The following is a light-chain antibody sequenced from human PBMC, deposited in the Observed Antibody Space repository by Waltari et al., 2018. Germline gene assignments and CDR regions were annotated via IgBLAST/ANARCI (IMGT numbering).Light chain of an antibody. CDR1: QDISNY. CDR3: QQYDNLPLT. J-gene: IGKJ4*01. Sequence: SPSSLSASVGDRVTITCQASQDISNYLNWYQQKPGKAPKLLIYDASNLQTGVPSRFSGSGSRTDFTFTISSLQPEDIATYYCQQYDNLPLTFGGGTKVEIK. V-gene: IGKV1-33*01. CDR2: DAS.